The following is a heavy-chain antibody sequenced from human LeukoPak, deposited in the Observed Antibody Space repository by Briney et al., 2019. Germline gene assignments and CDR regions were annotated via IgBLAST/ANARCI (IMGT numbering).Heavy chain of an antibody. Sequence: GGSLRLSCAASGFTVSSDYMSWVRQAPGKGLEWVSIIYSGGDTYYVDSVKGRFTISRDNSKNTLYLQMSSLRAEDTAVYYCARAPYCIGGSCRFDYWGQGTLVTVSS. CDR3: ARAPYCIGGSCRFDY. D-gene: IGHD2-15*01. V-gene: IGHV3-53*01. CDR1: GFTVSSDY. J-gene: IGHJ4*02. CDR2: IYSGGDT.